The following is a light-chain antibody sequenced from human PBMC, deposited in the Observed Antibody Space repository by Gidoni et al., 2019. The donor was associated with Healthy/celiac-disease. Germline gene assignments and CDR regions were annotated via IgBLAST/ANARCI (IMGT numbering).Light chain of an antibody. V-gene: IGKV3-20*01. CDR1: QSVSSSY. Sequence: EIVLTPSPGTLSLSPGEKATLSCMASQSVSSSYLAWYQPNPGQAPRLLIYGASSRATGIPDRVSGSGSGTDFTLTISRLEPEEFAVYYCQQYGISPQFTFGPGTKVDIK. CDR2: GAS. CDR3: QQYGISPQFT. J-gene: IGKJ3*01.